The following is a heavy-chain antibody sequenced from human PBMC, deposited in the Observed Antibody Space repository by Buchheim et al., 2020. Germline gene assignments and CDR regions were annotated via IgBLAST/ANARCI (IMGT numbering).Heavy chain of an antibody. CDR3: ASGLTGYLFDY. Sequence: EVQLLESGGGLVQPGGSLRLSCAASGFTSNTHATMRWVRQAPGKGLEWVSTFGKSGNTYYAASVKGWFTISRDSSKNTVYLQMSSLRADDTAVYYCASGLTGYLFDYWGQGTL. CDR1: GFTSNTHA. V-gene: IGHV3-23*01. J-gene: IGHJ4*02. D-gene: IGHD3-9*01. CDR2: FGKSGNT.